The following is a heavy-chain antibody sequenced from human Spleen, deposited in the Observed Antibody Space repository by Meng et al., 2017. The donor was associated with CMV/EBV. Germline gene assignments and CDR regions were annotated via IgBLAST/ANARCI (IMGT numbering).Heavy chain of an antibody. CDR2: MNPSGGTK. CDR1: TETFSTYY. CDR3: ARDGSYGTDY. D-gene: IGHD3-10*01. V-gene: IGHV1-46*01. Sequence: SRKTYTETFSTYYIHWVRQAPGQGPEWMGFMNPSGGTKSYAQNFQTRVTMTRDTSTSTVYMELSSLRSEDTAVYYCARDGSYGTDYWGQGTLVTVSS. J-gene: IGHJ4*02.